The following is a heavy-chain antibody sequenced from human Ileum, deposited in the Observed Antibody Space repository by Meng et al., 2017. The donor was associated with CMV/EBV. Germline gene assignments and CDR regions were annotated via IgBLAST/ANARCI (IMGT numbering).Heavy chain of an antibody. CDR1: ASSSSTYC. CDR3: ARAGDSSGYCFDY. D-gene: IGHD3-22*01. V-gene: IGHV4-4*07. CDR2: LYNTGTI. Sequence: QVVLQGAGLGVAPPPAPLLPTASVSASSSSTYCWRWLRPPAGKGLEWIGRLYNTGTIKYNPSLMSRLTISLDTSKNQFSLKLSSVTAADTAVYYSARAGDSSGYCFDYWGQGTLVTVSS. J-gene: IGHJ4*02.